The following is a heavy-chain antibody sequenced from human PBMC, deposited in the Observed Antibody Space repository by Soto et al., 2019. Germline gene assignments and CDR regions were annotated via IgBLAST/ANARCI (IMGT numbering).Heavy chain of an antibody. V-gene: IGHV4-31*03. Sequence: QVQLQESGPGLVKPSQTLSLTCTVSGGSISSGGYYWSWIRQHPGKGLEWIGYIYYSGSTYYNPSLKSRVNISVDTSKNQFSLKLSSVTAADTAVYYCARDEGFFCSSTSCYRFDPWGQGTLVTVSS. D-gene: IGHD2-2*02. CDR3: ARDEGFFCSSTSCYRFDP. J-gene: IGHJ5*02. CDR2: IYYSGST. CDR1: GGSISSGGYY.